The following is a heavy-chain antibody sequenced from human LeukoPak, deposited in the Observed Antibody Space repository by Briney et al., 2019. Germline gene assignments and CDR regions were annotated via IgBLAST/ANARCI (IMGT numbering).Heavy chain of an antibody. CDR1: GFTFSDYW. V-gene: IGHV3-74*01. CDR2: IDGDGSGT. Sequence: GGSLRLSCAASGFTFSDYWMHWVRQAPGKGLVWVSRIDGDGSGTSYADSVKGRFTISRDNAENTLYVQMNSLRAEDTGVYYCARGGIRYAMDVWGQGTTVTVSS. CDR3: ARGGIRYAMDV. J-gene: IGHJ6*02. D-gene: IGHD5-18*01.